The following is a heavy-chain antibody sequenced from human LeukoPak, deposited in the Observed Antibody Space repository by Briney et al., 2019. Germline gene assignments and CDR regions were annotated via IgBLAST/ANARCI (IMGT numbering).Heavy chain of an antibody. Sequence: WLTLSLPCAASRHPYSRYAMLWATHAPAKGRECVSAIDGIGGSTYYADSVNGGFTISRDNSKNKLYQQRHSGRAEDTAVYYCAKAYGFWILYYFDFWGQGTLVTVSS. J-gene: IGHJ4*02. CDR3: AKAYGFWILYYFDF. D-gene: IGHD3-3*01. CDR2: IDGIGGST. CDR1: RHPYSRYA. V-gene: IGHV3-23*01.